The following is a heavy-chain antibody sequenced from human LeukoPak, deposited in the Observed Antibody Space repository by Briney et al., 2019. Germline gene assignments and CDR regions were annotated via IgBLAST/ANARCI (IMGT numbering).Heavy chain of an antibody. CDR3: ARDYDFWSGYYSPTRGYFGY. CDR2: IPYDGINK. Sequence: GGSLRLSCAASGFALSRYGMHWVRQAPGKGLEWVAFIPYDGINKYYADSVKGRFTISRDNSKNTLYLQMNSLRAEDTAVYYCARDYDFWSGYYSPTRGYFGYWGQGTLVTVSP. D-gene: IGHD3-3*01. J-gene: IGHJ4*02. V-gene: IGHV3-30*02. CDR1: GFALSRYG.